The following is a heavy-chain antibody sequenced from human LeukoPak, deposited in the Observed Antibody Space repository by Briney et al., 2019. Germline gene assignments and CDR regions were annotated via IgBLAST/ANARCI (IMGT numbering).Heavy chain of an antibody. D-gene: IGHD6-19*01. V-gene: IGHV1-2*02. J-gene: IGHJ4*02. CDR2: INPNSGGT. CDR1: GYTFTGYY. Sequence: ASVKVSCKASGYTFTGYYMHWVRQAPGQGLEWMGWINPNSGGTNYAQKFQGRVTMTRDTSISTAYMELSRLRSDDTAVYYCAREIAVAEYYFDYWGQGTLVTVSS. CDR3: AREIAVAEYYFDY.